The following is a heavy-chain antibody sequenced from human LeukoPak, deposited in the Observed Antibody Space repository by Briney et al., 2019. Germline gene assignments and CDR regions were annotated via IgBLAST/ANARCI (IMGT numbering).Heavy chain of an antibody. CDR3: ARADCSSTSCYFPGAFDI. CDR2: IYYSGST. CDR1: GGPISSYY. V-gene: IGHV4-59*01. Sequence: SETLSLTCTVSGGPISSYYWSWIRQPPGKGREWFGYIYYSGSTNYNPSLKSRVTISVDTSKNQFSLKLSSVTAADTAVYYCARADCSSTSCYFPGAFDIWGQGTMVTVSS. J-gene: IGHJ3*02. D-gene: IGHD2-2*01.